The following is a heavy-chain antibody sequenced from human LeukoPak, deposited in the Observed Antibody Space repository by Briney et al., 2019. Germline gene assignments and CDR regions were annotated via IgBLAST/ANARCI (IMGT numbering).Heavy chain of an antibody. V-gene: IGHV7-4-1*02. J-gene: IGHJ5*02. CDR3: AMGDNGVVPVGNPGLFLDL. Sequence: ASVTVSCKASGYTFTSYAMNWVRQAPGQGLEWMGWINTNTGNPTYAQGFTGRFVFSLDTSVSTAYLQISSLKAEDTAVYYCAMGDNGVVPVGNPGLFLDLWGQGTLVTVSS. CDR2: INTNTGNP. CDR1: GYTFTSYA. D-gene: IGHD2-2*01.